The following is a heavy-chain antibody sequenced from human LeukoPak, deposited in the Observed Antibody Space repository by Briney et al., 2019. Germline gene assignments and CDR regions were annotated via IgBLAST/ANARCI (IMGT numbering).Heavy chain of an antibody. D-gene: IGHD3-9*01. V-gene: IGHV3-53*01. Sequence: GGSLRLSCAASGFTFSSYGMSWVRQAPGKGLEWVSVIYSAGNTYYRESVKGRFTISRDNSKNTVFLQMNSLRAEDMAVYYCARRVGYFDWTEYYMDVWGKGTTVTISS. CDR3: ARRVGYFDWTEYYMDV. CDR2: IYSAGNT. CDR1: GFTFSSYG. J-gene: IGHJ6*03.